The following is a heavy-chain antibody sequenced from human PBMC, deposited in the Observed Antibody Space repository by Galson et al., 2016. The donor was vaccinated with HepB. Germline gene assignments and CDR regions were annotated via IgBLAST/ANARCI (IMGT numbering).Heavy chain of an antibody. J-gene: IGHJ4*02. CDR2: INGRSTYK. CDR1: GFTFGDYY. Sequence: SLRLSCAASGFTFGDYYMSWIRQAPGKGLEWISYINGRSTYKNYANSVKGRFTIARDNAKSSLYLKMNYLRAQDTAVYYVAREVDTTVEISFDYWGQGTLVAVSS. CDR3: AREVDTTVEISFDY. V-gene: IGHV3-11*06. D-gene: IGHD1-1*01.